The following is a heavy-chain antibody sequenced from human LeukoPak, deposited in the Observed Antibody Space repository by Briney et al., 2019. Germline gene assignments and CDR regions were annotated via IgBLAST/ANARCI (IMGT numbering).Heavy chain of an antibody. Sequence: GGSLRLSCAASGFTFSSYSMNWVRQAPGKGLEWVSYISSSGSTIYYADSVKGRFTISRDNAKNSLYLQMNSLRAEDTTVYYCARAVGAGVDYWGQGTLVTVSS. CDR1: GFTFSSYS. CDR2: ISSSGSTI. CDR3: ARAVGAGVDY. V-gene: IGHV3-48*04. J-gene: IGHJ4*02. D-gene: IGHD1-26*01.